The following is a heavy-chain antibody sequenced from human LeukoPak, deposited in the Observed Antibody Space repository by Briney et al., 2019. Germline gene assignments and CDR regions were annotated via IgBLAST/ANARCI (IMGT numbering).Heavy chain of an antibody. J-gene: IGHJ4*02. CDR1: GGSLSGYY. Sequence: PSETLSLTCAVYGGSLSGYYWSWIRQPPGKGLEWIGEINHSGSTNYNPSLKSRVTISVDTSKNQFSLKLSSVTAADTAVYYCARYAPYGDYPYYFDYWGQGTLVTVSS. D-gene: IGHD4-17*01. CDR3: ARYAPYGDYPYYFDY. CDR2: INHSGST. V-gene: IGHV4-34*01.